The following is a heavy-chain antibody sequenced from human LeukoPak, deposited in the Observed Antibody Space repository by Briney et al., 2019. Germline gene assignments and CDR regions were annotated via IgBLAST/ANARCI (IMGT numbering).Heavy chain of an antibody. J-gene: IGHJ4*02. V-gene: IGHV1-69*10. CDR3: ADSREWDQGPLDY. Sequence: EASVKVSCKASRGTFSSYAISWVRQAPGQGLEWMGRIIPILGIANNAQKFQGRVTITADKSTGTAYMELSSPRAEDSAVYCCADSREWDQGPLDYWGQGTLVTVSS. D-gene: IGHD1-26*01. CDR2: IIPILGIA. CDR1: RGTFSSYA.